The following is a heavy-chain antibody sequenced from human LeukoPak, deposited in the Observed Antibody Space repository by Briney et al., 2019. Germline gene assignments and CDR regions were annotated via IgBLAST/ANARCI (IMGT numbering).Heavy chain of an antibody. CDR3: ARANRYCSSTSCYIWFDP. V-gene: IGHV4-4*07. CDR1: GGSISSYY. J-gene: IGHJ5*02. CDR2: IYTSGST. Sequence: PSETLSLTCTVSGGSISSYYWSWIRQPAGKGLEWIGRIYTSGSTNYNPSLKSRVTMSVDTSKNQFSLKLSSVTAADTAVYYCARANRYCSSTSCYIWFDPWGQGTLVTVSS. D-gene: IGHD2-2*01.